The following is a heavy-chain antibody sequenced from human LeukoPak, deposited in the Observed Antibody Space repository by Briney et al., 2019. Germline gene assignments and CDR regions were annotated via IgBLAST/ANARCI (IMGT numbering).Heavy chain of an antibody. CDR2: IIPIFGTA. D-gene: IGHD6-13*01. CDR1: GGTFSSYA. CDR3: ATYSSSWWPSYYFDY. V-gene: IGHV1-69*06. J-gene: IGHJ4*02. Sequence: SSVKVSCKASGGTFSSYAISWVRQAPGQGLEWMGGIIPIFGTANYAQKFQGRVTITADKSTSTAYMELSSLRSEDTAMYYCATYSSSWWPSYYFDYWGQGTLVTVSS.